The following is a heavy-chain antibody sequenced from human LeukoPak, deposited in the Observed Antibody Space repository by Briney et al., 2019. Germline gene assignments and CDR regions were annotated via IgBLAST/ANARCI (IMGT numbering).Heavy chain of an antibody. Sequence: GTSLILSGVSSGFTFSSYWMHWVRQAPGRGLISVSRINSNGSTTDYAASVKGRFTISRENAKNTLYLQMNSLRAEDTAVYYCARDPRGGTLDYWGQGTLVTVSS. CDR3: ARDPRGGTLDY. CDR1: GFTFSSYW. V-gene: IGHV3-74*01. J-gene: IGHJ4*02. D-gene: IGHD3-10*01. CDR2: INSNGSTT.